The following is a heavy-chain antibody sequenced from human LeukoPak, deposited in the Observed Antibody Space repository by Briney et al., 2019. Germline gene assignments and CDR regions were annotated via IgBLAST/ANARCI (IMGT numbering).Heavy chain of an antibody. CDR2: IWSDGSNR. D-gene: IGHD5/OR15-5a*01. V-gene: IGHV3-33*01. J-gene: IGHJ4*02. Sequence: QAGGSLRLSRAPSGFGSRAYGIHWVRHAPRKRREWGAVIWSDGSNRYYADSVKGRFTISRDNSKNTLYLQMNSLGAEDTAVYYCARRRYSVYDFDYWVQGTLVTV. CDR3: ARRRYSVYDFDY. CDR1: GFGSRAYG.